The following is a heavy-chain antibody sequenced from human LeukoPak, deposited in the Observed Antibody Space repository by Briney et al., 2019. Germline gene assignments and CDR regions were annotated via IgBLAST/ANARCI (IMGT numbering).Heavy chain of an antibody. D-gene: IGHD2-15*01. CDR2: IYYSGST. J-gene: IGHJ5*02. V-gene: IGHV4-59*12. CDR3: ARDRTCSGGSCSGWFDP. CDR1: GGSISSYY. Sequence: SETLTLTCTVSGGSISSYYWSWIRQPPGKGLEWIGYIYYSGSTNYNPSLKSRVTISVDTSKNQFSLKLSSVTAADTAVYYCARDRTCSGGSCSGWFDPWGQGTLVTVSS.